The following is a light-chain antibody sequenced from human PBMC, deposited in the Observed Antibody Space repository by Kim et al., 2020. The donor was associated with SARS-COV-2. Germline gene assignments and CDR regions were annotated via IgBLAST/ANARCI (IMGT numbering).Light chain of an antibody. CDR2: HGT. CDR3: SSFTTSSSWV. CDR1: SRDVGAYNV. J-gene: IGLJ3*02. V-gene: IGLV2-14*04. Sequence: GKSITISCTGTSRDVGAYNVVSWYQQLPGRAPKLMIYHGTERPSGISNRFSGSKSGNTASLTISGLQSEDEADYHCSSFTTSSSWVFGGGTKVTVL.